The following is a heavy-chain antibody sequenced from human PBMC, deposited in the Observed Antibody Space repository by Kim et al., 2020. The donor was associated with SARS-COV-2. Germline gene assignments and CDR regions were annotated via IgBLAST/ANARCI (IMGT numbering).Heavy chain of an antibody. V-gene: IGHV3-23*03. D-gene: IGHD2-8*01. J-gene: IGHJ4*02. CDR1: GFTFSDNA. CDR2: INRSIPDT. Sequence: GGSRRLSCAASGFTFSDNAMSWVRRAPGKGLEWVSCINRSIPDTKYVDSVRGRFTMSRASSPHCIAENGNAQRCTPTPFSNCVCRLRVEKINVWGQGA. CDR3: VCRLRVEKINV.